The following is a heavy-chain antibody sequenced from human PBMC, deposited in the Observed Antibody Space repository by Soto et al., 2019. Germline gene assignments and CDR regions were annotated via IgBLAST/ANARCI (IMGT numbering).Heavy chain of an antibody. CDR1: GGSISSYY. CDR2: IYYSGST. CDR3: ARHEGGYCTNGVCHFDY. V-gene: IGHV4-59*08. D-gene: IGHD2-8*01. J-gene: IGHJ4*02. Sequence: SETLSLTCTVSGGSISSYYWSWIRQPPGKGLEWIGYIYYSGSTNYNPSLESRVTISVDTSKNQFSLKLSSVTAADTAVYYCARHEGGYCTNGVCHFDYWGQGTLVTVSS.